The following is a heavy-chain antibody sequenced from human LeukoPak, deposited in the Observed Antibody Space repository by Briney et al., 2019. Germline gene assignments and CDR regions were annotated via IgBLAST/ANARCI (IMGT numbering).Heavy chain of an antibody. CDR1: GFTFSSYA. CDR3: AKDGQPYYYDSSGYYFPSLDY. Sequence: GGSLRLSCAASGFTFSSYAMSWVRQAPGKGLEWVSAISGSGGSTYYADSVKGRFTISRDNSKNTLYLQMNSLRAEDTAVYYCAKDGQPYYYDSSGYYFPSLDYWGQGTLVTVSS. J-gene: IGHJ4*02. V-gene: IGHV3-23*01. CDR2: ISGSGGST. D-gene: IGHD3-22*01.